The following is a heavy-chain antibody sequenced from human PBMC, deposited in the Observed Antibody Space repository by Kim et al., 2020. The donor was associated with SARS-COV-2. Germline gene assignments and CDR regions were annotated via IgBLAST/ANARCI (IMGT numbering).Heavy chain of an antibody. V-gene: IGHV3-30*09. CDR1: GFTFSSYA. Sequence: GGSLRLSCAASGFTFSSYAMHWVRQAPGKGLEWVAVISYDGSNKYYADSLKGRFAISRDNSKNTLYLQMNSLRAEDTAVYFCARPYSGSYYSWFDPGGQGTLVTVPS. D-gene: IGHD1-26*01. CDR3: ARPYSGSYYSWFDP. CDR2: ISYDGSNK. J-gene: IGHJ5*02.